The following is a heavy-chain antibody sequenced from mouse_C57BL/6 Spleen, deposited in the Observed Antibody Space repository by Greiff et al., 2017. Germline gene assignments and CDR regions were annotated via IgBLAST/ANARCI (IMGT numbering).Heavy chain of an antibody. V-gene: IGHV1-4*01. CDR3: ARSTVVDHYAMDY. J-gene: IGHJ4*01. CDR1: GYTFTSYT. D-gene: IGHD1-1*01. CDR2: INPSSGST. Sequence: VQLQQSGAELARPGASVKMSCKASGYTFTSYTMHWVKQRPGQGLEWIGYINPSSGSTKYNQKFKDKATLTADKSSSTAYMQLSSLTSEDSAVYYCARSTVVDHYAMDYWGQGTSVTVSS.